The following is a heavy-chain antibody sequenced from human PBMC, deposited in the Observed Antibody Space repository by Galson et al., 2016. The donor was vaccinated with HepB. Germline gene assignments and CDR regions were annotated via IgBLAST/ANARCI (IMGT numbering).Heavy chain of an antibody. D-gene: IGHD6-13*01. V-gene: IGHV6-1*01. J-gene: IGHJ2*01. CDR3: ARRGSKEKGYFDL. CDR2: TYYRSKWYN. Sequence: CAISGDSVSSTSVTWNWIRQSPSRGLEWLGRTYYRSKWYNDYAVSVKSRMTINPDTSENQFSLQLNSVTPEDTAVYYCARRGSKEKGYFDLWGRGTLVTVSS. CDR1: GDSVSSTSVT.